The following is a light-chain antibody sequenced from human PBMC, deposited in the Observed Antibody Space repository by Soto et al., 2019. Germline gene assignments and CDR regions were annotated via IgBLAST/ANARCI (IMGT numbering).Light chain of an antibody. CDR1: QSVSTN. J-gene: IGKJ2*01. CDR3: QQYNFRPPYT. V-gene: IGKV3-15*01. CDR2: GSS. Sequence: EVVMTQSPATLSLSPGERATLSCRASQSVSTNLAWYQQRPGQVPRLLIYGSSTRATGIPDRFSGSGYATEFTLTISSLQSEDFAVYYCQQYNFRPPYTFGQGTKLEI.